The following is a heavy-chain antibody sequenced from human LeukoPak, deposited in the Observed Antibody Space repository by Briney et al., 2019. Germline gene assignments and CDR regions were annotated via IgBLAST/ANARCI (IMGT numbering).Heavy chain of an antibody. J-gene: IGHJ4*02. Sequence: GRSLRLSCVASVFTFSSYGMHWVRQAPGKGLELVAVIWFEGSNKDYADSVMGRFTTSRDNSRNTLYLQMNSLRAEDTAVYYCAHWGSSGPFDYWGQGTLVTASS. D-gene: IGHD6-6*01. CDR1: VFTFSSYG. CDR2: IWFEGSNK. V-gene: IGHV3-33*01. CDR3: AHWGSSGPFDY.